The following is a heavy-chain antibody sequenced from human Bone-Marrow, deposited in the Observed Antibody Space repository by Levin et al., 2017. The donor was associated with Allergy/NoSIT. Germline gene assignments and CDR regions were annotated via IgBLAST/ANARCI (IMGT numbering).Heavy chain of an antibody. D-gene: IGHD1-1*01. Sequence: SETLSLTCSVSDGSITNYYWGWFRKPPGRGLEWIAYMYYSGNTEYNPSLQSRVTISLDTSNNQLSLSLTSVTAADTAVYYCASAGSGDTYVSNWFDPWGPGTLVTVSS. V-gene: IGHV4-59*01. J-gene: IGHJ5*02. CDR1: DGSITNYY. CDR2: MYYSGNT. CDR3: ASAGSGDTYVSNWFDP.